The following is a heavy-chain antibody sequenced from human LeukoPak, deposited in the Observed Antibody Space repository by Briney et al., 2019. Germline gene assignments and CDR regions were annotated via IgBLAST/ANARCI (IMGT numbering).Heavy chain of an antibody. Sequence: SETLSLTCTVSDGSISSYYWSWIRQPPGKGLEWVGYIYYSGSTNHNLSLKSRVTISVDTSNNQFSLKLSSVTAADTAVYYCARGGDGYKVGAFDIWGQGTMVTVSS. V-gene: IGHV4-59*08. CDR3: ARGGDGYKVGAFDI. CDR2: IYYSGST. J-gene: IGHJ3*02. D-gene: IGHD5-24*01. CDR1: DGSISSYY.